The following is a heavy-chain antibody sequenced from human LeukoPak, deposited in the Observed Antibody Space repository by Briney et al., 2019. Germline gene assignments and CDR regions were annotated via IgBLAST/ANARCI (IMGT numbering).Heavy chain of an antibody. CDR3: ARVGTFWSGYTDY. CDR1: GYTFTGFY. D-gene: IGHD3-3*01. Sequence: ASVKVSCKASGYTFTGFYIHWVRQAPGQGLEWMGRISAYNGNTNYAQKLQGRVTMTTDTSTSTAYMELRSLRSDDTAVYYCARVGTFWSGYTDYWGQGTLVTVSS. V-gene: IGHV1-18*01. CDR2: ISAYNGNT. J-gene: IGHJ4*02.